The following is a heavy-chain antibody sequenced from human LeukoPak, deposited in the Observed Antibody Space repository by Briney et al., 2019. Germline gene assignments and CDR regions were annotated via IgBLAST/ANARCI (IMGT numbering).Heavy chain of an antibody. Sequence: PGGSLRLSCAASGFTFSSYSMNWVRQAPGKGLEWVAYISSGSGTIYYADSVKGRFTISRDNAKNSLSLQMNSLRAEDTAVYYCARGFGDDYWGQGTLVTVSS. V-gene: IGHV3-48*04. CDR2: ISSGSGTI. J-gene: IGHJ4*02. CDR1: GFTFSSYS. D-gene: IGHD3-10*01. CDR3: ARGFGDDY.